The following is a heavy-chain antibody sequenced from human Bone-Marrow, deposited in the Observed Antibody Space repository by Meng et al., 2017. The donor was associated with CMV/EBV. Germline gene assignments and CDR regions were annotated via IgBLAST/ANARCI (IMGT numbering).Heavy chain of an antibody. V-gene: IGHV1-69*10. CDR1: GGTFSSYA. CDR2: IIPILGIA. Sequence: SVKVSCKASGGTFSSYAISWVRQAPGQGLEWMGGIIPILGIANYAQKFQGRVTITADKSTSTAYMELSSLRSEDTVVYYCASRGGAAAGMGNSWVQGTLVTVSS. D-gene: IGHD6-13*01. J-gene: IGHJ4*02. CDR3: ASRGGAAAGMGNS.